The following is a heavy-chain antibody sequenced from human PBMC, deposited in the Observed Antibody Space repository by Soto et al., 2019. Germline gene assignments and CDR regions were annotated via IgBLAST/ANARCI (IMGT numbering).Heavy chain of an antibody. D-gene: IGHD2-21*02. Sequence: EVQLLESGGGLVQPGGSLRLSCAASGFTFSSYAMSWVRQAPGKGLEWVSTISGSGGSTHYADSVKGRFTISRDNSKNTXYLQMNSLRAEDTAVYYCAKFYGGNSAHTYTIDPWGQGTLVTVSS. J-gene: IGHJ5*02. CDR2: ISGSGGST. V-gene: IGHV3-23*01. CDR3: AKFYGGNSAHTYTIDP. CDR1: GFTFSSYA.